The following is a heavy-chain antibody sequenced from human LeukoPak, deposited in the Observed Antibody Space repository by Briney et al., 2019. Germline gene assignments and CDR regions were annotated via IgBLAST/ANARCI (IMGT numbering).Heavy chain of an antibody. CDR1: GFTFSSYA. J-gene: IGHJ4*02. CDR2: ISGSGGST. Sequence: GGSLRLSCAASGFTFSSYAMSWVRQAPGKGLEWVSAISGSGGSTYYADSVKGRFTNSRDNAKNSLYLQMNSLRAEDTAVYYCARGYYYDSSGYSDYWGQGTLVTVSS. CDR3: ARGYYYDSSGYSDY. V-gene: IGHV3-23*01. D-gene: IGHD3-22*01.